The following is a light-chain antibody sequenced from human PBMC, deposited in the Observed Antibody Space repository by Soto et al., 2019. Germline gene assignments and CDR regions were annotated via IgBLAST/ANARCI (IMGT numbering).Light chain of an antibody. J-gene: IGLJ1*01. CDR1: SSDVGRYDY. Sequence: QSALTQPRSVSGSPGQSVTISCPGTSSDVGRYDYVSWYQQHPGKAPKLIVYDVTERPSGVPDRFSGSKSGNTASLTISGLQAEDEADYYCCSFAGSYSYVSGTGTKVTVL. CDR2: DVT. V-gene: IGLV2-11*01. CDR3: CSFAGSYSYV.